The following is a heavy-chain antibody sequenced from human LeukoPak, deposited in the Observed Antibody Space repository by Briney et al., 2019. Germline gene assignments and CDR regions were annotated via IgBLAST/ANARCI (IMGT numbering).Heavy chain of an antibody. CDR2: MNPNSGNT. CDR3: ARGGYYYGSGSFLDDYYYYMDV. CDR1: GYAFTGYS. J-gene: IGHJ6*03. D-gene: IGHD3-10*01. V-gene: IGHV1-8*02. Sequence: GASVKVSCKTSGYAFTGYSINWVRQAPGQGLEWMGWMNPNSGNTGYAQKFQGRVTMTRNTSISTAYMELSSLRSEDTAVYYCARGGYYYGSGSFLDDYYYYMDVRGKGTTVTISS.